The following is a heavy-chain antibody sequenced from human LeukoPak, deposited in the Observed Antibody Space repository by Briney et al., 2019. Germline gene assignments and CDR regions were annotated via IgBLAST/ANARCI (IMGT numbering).Heavy chain of an antibody. Sequence: ASVKVSCKASGYTFTGYYLHWVRQAPGQGLEWMGWINPNSGDTNYAQKFQGRVTMTRDTSITTAYMELSRLRSDDTAMYYCAIKLELLDAFDVWGQGTVVTVSS. V-gene: IGHV1-2*02. CDR1: GYTFTGYY. D-gene: IGHD3-3*02. J-gene: IGHJ3*01. CDR2: INPNSGDT. CDR3: AIKLELLDAFDV.